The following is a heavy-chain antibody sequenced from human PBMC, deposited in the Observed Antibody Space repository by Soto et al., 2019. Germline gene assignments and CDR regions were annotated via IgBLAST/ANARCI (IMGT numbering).Heavy chain of an antibody. V-gene: IGHV6-1*01. D-gene: IGHD3-10*01. Sequence: SHTLSLTYAISGYSVSSNSAAWNLIRQSPSRGLEWLGRTYYRSKWNNDYALSVKSRITINPDTPKNQFSLHLYSVTPEDTAVYYCTGITSFRGMDVWGQGTPVTVSS. J-gene: IGHJ6*02. CDR3: TGITSFRGMDV. CDR2: TYYRSKWNN. CDR1: GYSVSSNSAA.